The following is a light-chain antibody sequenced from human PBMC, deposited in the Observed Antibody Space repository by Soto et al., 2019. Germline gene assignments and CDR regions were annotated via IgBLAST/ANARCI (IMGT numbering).Light chain of an antibody. CDR3: QQANSFPLT. Sequence: DIQITKSPSTLSASVEAKATTTCRASQGISSRLAWYQQKPGKAPKLLIYTASSLQSGVPSRFSGSGSGTDFTLTISSLQPEDFATYYCQQANSFPLTFGGGTKVDIK. CDR2: TAS. J-gene: IGKJ4*01. V-gene: IGKV1-12*01. CDR1: QGISSR.